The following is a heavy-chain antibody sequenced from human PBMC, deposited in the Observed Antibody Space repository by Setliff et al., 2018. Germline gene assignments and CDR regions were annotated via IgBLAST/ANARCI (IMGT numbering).Heavy chain of an antibody. D-gene: IGHD3-16*01. CDR3: RLWSHDYPNDY. V-gene: IGHV4-34*01. Sequence: SETLSLTCTVYGGSFSNNYWSWIRQTPGKGLEWVGESNHGGSTSYHPSLKSRLTMTVDTSKNQFFLKLTSVTDADTAVYYGRLWSHDYPNDYWGQGTMVTVSS. J-gene: IGHJ4*02. CDR2: SNHGGST. CDR1: GGSFSNNY.